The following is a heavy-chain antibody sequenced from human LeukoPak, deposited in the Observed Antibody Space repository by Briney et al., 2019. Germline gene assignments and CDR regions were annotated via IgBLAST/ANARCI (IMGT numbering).Heavy chain of an antibody. V-gene: IGHV1-69*13. D-gene: IGHD6-13*01. CDR3: ARKGEAAFDY. CDR2: IIPIFGTA. Sequence: SVKLSCTASGVTFSSYAISWVRQAPGQGLEWIAGIIPIFGTANYAQKFQGTFTITADESTSTAYMELSSLRSEDTAVYYCARKGEAAFDYWGQGTLVTVSS. J-gene: IGHJ4*02. CDR1: GVTFSSYA.